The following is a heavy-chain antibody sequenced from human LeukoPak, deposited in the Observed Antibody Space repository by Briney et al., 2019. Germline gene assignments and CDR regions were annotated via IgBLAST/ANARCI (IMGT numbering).Heavy chain of an antibody. D-gene: IGHD2-8*01. CDR1: GFTFSSYW. CDR2: INSDGSST. J-gene: IGHJ4*02. Sequence: GGSLRLSCAASGFTFSSYWMHWVRQAPWQGLVWVSRINSDGSSTSYADSVKGRFTISRDNAKNTLYLQMNSLRAEDTAVYYCGRGLPRTYFDYWGQGTLVTVSS. CDR3: GRGLPRTYFDY. V-gene: IGHV3-74*01.